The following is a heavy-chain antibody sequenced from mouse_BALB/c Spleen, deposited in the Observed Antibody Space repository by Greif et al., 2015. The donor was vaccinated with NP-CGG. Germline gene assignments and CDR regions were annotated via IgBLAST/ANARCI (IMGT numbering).Heavy chain of an antibody. V-gene: IGHV5-12*02. J-gene: IGHJ2*01. CDR1: GFTFSDYY. Sequence: EVQGVESGGGLVQPGGSLKLSCATSGFTFSDYYMYWVRQTPEKRLEWVAYISNGGGSTYYPDTVKGRFTTSRDNAKNTLYLQMSRLKSEDTAMYYCARRDSSGQYYFDYWGQGTTLTVSS. CDR2: ISNGGGST. D-gene: IGHD3-2*01. CDR3: ARRDSSGQYYFDY.